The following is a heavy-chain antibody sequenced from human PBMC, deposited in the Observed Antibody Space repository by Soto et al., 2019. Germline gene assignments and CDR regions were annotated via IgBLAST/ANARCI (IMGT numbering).Heavy chain of an antibody. Sequence: SETLSLTCTVSGGSISSSSYYWGWIRQPPGKGLEWIGSIYHSGSTNYNPSLKSRVTISVDTSKNQFSLKLSSVTAADTAVYYCARSSVDTYPDWFDPWGQGTLVTVSS. D-gene: IGHD5-18*01. CDR2: IYHSGST. CDR3: ARSSVDTYPDWFDP. J-gene: IGHJ5*02. CDR1: GGSISSSSYY. V-gene: IGHV4-39*07.